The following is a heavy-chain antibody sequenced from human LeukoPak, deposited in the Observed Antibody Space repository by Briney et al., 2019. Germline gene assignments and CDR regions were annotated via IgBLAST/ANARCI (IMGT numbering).Heavy chain of an antibody. CDR2: ISSSGSTI. CDR1: GFTFSDYY. V-gene: IGHV3-11*04. J-gene: IGHJ6*03. Sequence: GGSLRLSCAASGFTFSDYYMSWIRQAPGKGLEWVSYISSSGSTIYYADSVKGRFTISRDNAKNSLYLQMNSLRAEDTAVYYCAREGYSSSWYYYYYYMDVWGKGTTVTVSS. CDR3: AREGYSSSWYYYYYYMDV. D-gene: IGHD6-13*01.